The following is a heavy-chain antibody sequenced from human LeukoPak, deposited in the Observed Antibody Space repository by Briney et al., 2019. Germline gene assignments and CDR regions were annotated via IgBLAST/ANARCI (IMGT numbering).Heavy chain of an antibody. CDR1: GFTFGDYA. D-gene: IGHD3-3*01. CDR2: IRSKAYGGTT. V-gene: IGHV3-49*03. Sequence: GGSLRLSCTASGFTFGDYAMSWFRQVPGKGLEGVGFIRSKAYGGTTEYAASVKGRFTISRDDSKSIAYLQMTSLKTEDTAVYYCTRGTYDFWSGYFDYWGQGTLVTVSS. J-gene: IGHJ4*02. CDR3: TRGTYDFWSGYFDY.